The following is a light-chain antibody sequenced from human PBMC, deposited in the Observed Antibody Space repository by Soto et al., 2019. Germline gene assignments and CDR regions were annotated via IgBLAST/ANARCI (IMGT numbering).Light chain of an antibody. Sequence: QSVLTQPPSVSGAPGQRVTICCTGRYSNIGAGYEVHWYQQIPGTAPKLLISGHNNRPSGVPDRFFGSKSGTSASLTIIGLQAEDEADYYCQSYDISLSGSGVLGVGTKVTVL. CDR3: QSYDISLSGSGV. CDR2: GHN. J-gene: IGLJ3*02. V-gene: IGLV1-40*01. CDR1: YSNIGAGYE.